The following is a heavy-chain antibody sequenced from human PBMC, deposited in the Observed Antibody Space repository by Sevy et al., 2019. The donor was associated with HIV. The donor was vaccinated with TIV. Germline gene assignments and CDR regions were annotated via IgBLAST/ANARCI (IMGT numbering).Heavy chain of an antibody. Sequence: GGSLRLSCAASEFTFSSFGMHWVRQAPGKGLEWVAIISHDGSNKIYADSVKGRFTISRDNSKNTLYLQMDSLSADDTAVYYCAKQGGYCSNGVCYRAFDYWGQGTLVTVSS. V-gene: IGHV3-30*18. D-gene: IGHD2-8*01. CDR3: AKQGGYCSNGVCYRAFDY. CDR2: ISHDGSNK. J-gene: IGHJ4*02. CDR1: EFTFSSFG.